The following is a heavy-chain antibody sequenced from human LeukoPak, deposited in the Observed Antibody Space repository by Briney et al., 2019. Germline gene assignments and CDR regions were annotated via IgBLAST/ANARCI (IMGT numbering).Heavy chain of an antibody. V-gene: IGHV4-59*01. Sequence: SETLSLTCTVSGGSISSYYWSWIRQPPGKGQEWIGYIYYSGSTNYNPSLKSRVTISVDTSKNQFSLKLSSVTAADTAVYYCARDCSSTSCYDAFDIWGQGTMVTVSS. CDR2: IYYSGST. CDR1: GGSISSYY. J-gene: IGHJ3*02. D-gene: IGHD2-2*01. CDR3: ARDCSSTSCYDAFDI.